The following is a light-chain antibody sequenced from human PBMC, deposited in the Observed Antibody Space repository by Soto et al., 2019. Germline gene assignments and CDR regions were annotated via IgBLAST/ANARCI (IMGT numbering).Light chain of an antibody. Sequence: IVLTQSPATLSLSPGARATLSCRASQSVSSFLAWYQQRPGQAPRLLIYDASRRATGIPERFSGSGSGTDFTLTINRLEPEDFAVYYCQQYGSSPTFGLGTKVDIK. CDR2: DAS. J-gene: IGKJ1*01. V-gene: IGKV3-20*01. CDR1: QSVSSF. CDR3: QQYGSSPT.